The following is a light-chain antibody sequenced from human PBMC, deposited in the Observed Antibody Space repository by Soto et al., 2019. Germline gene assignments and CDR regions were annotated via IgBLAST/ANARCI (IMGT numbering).Light chain of an antibody. Sequence: EAVLTQSPGTLSLSPGERATLSCRASESVDSTYLAWYQQRPGQAPRLLIYGAYRRATGIPDRFSGSGSGTDFTLTISRLEPEDFVVYYCQQYATSPFTFGQGTKLEIK. CDR1: ESVDSTY. CDR3: QQYATSPFT. V-gene: IGKV3-20*01. J-gene: IGKJ2*01. CDR2: GAY.